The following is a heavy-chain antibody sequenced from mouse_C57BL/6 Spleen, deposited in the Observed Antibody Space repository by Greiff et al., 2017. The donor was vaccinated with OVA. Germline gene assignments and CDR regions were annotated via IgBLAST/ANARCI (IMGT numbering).Heavy chain of an antibody. J-gene: IGHJ3*01. CDR2: INYDGSST. D-gene: IGHD2-4*01. CDR1: GFTFSDYY. CDR3: AREDYDSFAY. Sequence: EVNVVESEGGLVQPGSSMKLSCTASGFTFSDYYMAWVRQVPEKGLEWVANINYDGSSTYYLDSLKSRFIISRDNAKNILYLQMSSLKSEDTATYYCAREDYDSFAYWGQGTLVTVSA. V-gene: IGHV5-16*01.